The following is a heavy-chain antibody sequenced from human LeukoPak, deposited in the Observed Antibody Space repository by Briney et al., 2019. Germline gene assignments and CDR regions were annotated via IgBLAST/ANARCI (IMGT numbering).Heavy chain of an antibody. CDR3: ARGYSYGYFDY. CDR2: INSDGSST. J-gene: IGHJ4*02. D-gene: IGHD5-18*01. Sequence: PGGSLRLSCAASGFTFSSYWMHWVRQAPGKGLVWVSRINSDGSSTTYADSVKGRFTISRDNAKNTLYLQMNSLRAEDTAVYYCARGYSYGYFDYWGQGTLVTVSS. V-gene: IGHV3-74*01. CDR1: GFTFSSYW.